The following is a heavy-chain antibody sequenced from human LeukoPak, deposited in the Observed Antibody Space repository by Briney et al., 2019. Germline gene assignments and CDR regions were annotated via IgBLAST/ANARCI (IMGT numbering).Heavy chain of an antibody. CDR1: GFTFSSYS. CDR2: ISSSSSTI. J-gene: IGHJ4*02. Sequence: GGSLRLSCAASGFTFSSYSMNWVRQAPGKGLEWVSYISSSSSTIYYADSVKGRFTISRDNAKNSLYLQMNSLRAEDTAVYYCASRGDYYDSSGYRTTPFDYWGQGTLVTVSS. D-gene: IGHD3-22*01. V-gene: IGHV3-48*01. CDR3: ASRGDYYDSSGYRTTPFDY.